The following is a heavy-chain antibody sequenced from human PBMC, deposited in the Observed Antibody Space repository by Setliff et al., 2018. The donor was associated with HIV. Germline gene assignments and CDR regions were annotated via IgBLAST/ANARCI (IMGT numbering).Heavy chain of an antibody. V-gene: IGHV1-18*01. Sequence: GASVKVSCKASGYAFTSYGISWVRQAPGQGLEWMGWISPHIGDTNYAHNFQGRVTMTTDTTTNTAYLEVRSLRSDDTAVYYCARRPDGSGSYHYLEYWGQGTLVTV. D-gene: IGHD3-22*01. CDR2: ISPHIGDT. CDR1: GYAFTSYG. CDR3: ARRPDGSGSYHYLEY. J-gene: IGHJ4*02.